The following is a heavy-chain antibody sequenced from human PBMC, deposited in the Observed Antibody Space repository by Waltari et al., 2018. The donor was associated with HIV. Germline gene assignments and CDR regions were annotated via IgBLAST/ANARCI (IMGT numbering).Heavy chain of an antibody. CDR2: IESGSST. Sequence: EVQLVESGGGLVQPGGSLRLSCAASGFTVSSNYMSWVRQAPGKGGEWFSVIESGSSTYYADAWKGRFTISRDNSRNTLYLQMNSLRAEDTAVYYCARDWAHSSSWSRYYYHGMDVWGQGTTVTVSS. D-gene: IGHD6-13*01. V-gene: IGHV3-66*01. J-gene: IGHJ6*02. CDR3: ARDWAHSSSWSRYYYHGMDV. CDR1: GFTVSSNY.